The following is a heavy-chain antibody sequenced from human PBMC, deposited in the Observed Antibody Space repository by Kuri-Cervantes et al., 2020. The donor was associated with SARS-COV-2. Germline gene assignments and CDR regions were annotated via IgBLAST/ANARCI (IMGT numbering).Heavy chain of an antibody. D-gene: IGHD6-13*01. V-gene: IGHV3-11*06. CDR1: GFTFSGYY. Sequence: GESLKISCAASGFTFSGYYMTWIRQAPGKGLEWVSYISNSGSYTNYADSVKGRFTISRDNAKNSLYLQMSSLRGDDTAVYYCARGRQQLPWNFDYWGQGILVTVSS. J-gene: IGHJ4*02. CDR3: ARGRQQLPWNFDY. CDR2: ISNSGSYT.